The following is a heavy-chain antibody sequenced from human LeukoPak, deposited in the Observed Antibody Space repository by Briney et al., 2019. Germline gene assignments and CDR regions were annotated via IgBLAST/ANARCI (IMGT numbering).Heavy chain of an antibody. V-gene: IGHV3-48*03. CDR2: ISSSGNTR. CDR3: ASAMLASDSSGYYTSDYLEH. Sequence: PGGPLTLSCTASGMMFSSYEMFWVRQAPGKGLQWISYISSSGNTRKYADSVKGRFTISRDNAKKSLQLEMSGLRGDDSAIYYCASAMLASDSSGYYTSDYLEHWGQGTLVSVSS. J-gene: IGHJ4*02. CDR1: GMMFSSYE. D-gene: IGHD3-22*01.